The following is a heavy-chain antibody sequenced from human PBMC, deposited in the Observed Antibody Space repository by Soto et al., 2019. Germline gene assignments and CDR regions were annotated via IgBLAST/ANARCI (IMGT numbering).Heavy chain of an antibody. Sequence: QVQLVQSGAEVKKPGASVKVSCKASGYAFTSYGISWVRQAPGQGLEWMGWISAYNGNTNYAQKLQGRVTMTTDTSTSTAYMELRSLRSDDTAVYYCARYCSSTSCYSYYYGMDVWGQGTTVTVSS. D-gene: IGHD2-2*02. CDR3: ARYCSSTSCYSYYYGMDV. CDR1: GYAFTSYG. V-gene: IGHV1-18*04. CDR2: ISAYNGNT. J-gene: IGHJ6*02.